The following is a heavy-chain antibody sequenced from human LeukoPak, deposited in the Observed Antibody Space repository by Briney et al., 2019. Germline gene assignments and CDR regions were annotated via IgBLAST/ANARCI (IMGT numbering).Heavy chain of an antibody. D-gene: IGHD5-24*01. V-gene: IGHV3-30*18. CDR2: ISYDGKNK. J-gene: IGHJ4*02. CDR3: AKDPFARYNKGYTFDC. CDR1: GFTFSNYG. Sequence: PGTSLRLSCAASGFTFSNYGMHWVRQAPGKGLEWVAVISYDGKNKEYSDSVKGRFTISRDNSKNTVSLEMNSLRGEDTAVYYCAKDPFARYNKGYTFDCWGQGILVSVSS.